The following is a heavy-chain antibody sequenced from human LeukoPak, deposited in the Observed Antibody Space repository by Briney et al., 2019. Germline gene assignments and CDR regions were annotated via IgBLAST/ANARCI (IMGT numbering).Heavy chain of an antibody. CDR2: ISWDGGST. J-gene: IGHJ4*02. V-gene: IGHV3-43*01. Sequence: GGSLRLSCAASGFTFDDYTMHWVRQAPGKGLEWVSLISWDGGSTYYADSVKGRFTISRDNSKNPLYLQMNSLRTEDTALYYCAKEFREVRGVIGYWGQGTLVTVSS. CDR3: AKEFREVRGVIGY. CDR1: GFTFDDYT. D-gene: IGHD3-10*01.